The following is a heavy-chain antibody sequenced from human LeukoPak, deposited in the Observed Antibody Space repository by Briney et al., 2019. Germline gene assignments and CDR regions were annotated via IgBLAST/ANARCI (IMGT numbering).Heavy chain of an antibody. J-gene: IGHJ4*02. V-gene: IGHV1-2*02. D-gene: IGHD1-26*01. CDR3: ARDRGGATRRGFDY. CDR1: GYTFTAYY. CDR2: INPNSGGT. Sequence: ASVKVSCKASGYTFTAYYMHWVRQAPGQGLEWMGWINPNSGGTNYAQKFQGRVTMTRDTSISTAYMELSRLRSDDTAVYYCARDRGGATRRGFDYWGQGTLVTVSS.